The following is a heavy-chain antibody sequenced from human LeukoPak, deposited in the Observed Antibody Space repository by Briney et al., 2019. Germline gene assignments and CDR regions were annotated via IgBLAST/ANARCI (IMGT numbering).Heavy chain of an antibody. V-gene: IGHV3-7*01. D-gene: IGHD6-13*01. CDR2: IKQDGSEK. CDR3: AKARIAAAGMFDY. Sequence: GGSLRLSCAASGFTFSSYWMSWVRQAPGKGLEWVANIKQDGSEKYYADSVKGRFTISRDNSKNTLYLQMNSLRAEDTAVYYCAKARIAAAGMFDYWGQGTLVTVSS. J-gene: IGHJ4*02. CDR1: GFTFSSYW.